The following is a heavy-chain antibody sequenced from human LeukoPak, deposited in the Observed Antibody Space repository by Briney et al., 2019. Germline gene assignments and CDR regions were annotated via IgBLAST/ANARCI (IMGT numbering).Heavy chain of an antibody. CDR2: ISGSGGGT. CDR3: AKNLRYCSGGSCYSEYFDN. V-gene: IGHV3-23*01. CDR1: GFTFSSYA. J-gene: IGHJ4*02. Sequence: GGSLRLSCAASGFTFSSYAISWVRQAPGKGLEWVPAISGSGGGTYYADSVKGRFTISRDNSKNTLYLQMNSLRAEDTAVYYCAKNLRYCSGGSCYSEYFDNWGQGTLVTVSS. D-gene: IGHD2-15*01.